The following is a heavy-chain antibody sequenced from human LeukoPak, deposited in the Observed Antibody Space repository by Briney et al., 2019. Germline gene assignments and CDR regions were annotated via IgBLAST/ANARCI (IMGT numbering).Heavy chain of an antibody. CDR3: ARHGDYCFDL. D-gene: IGHD2-21*01. J-gene: IGHJ4*02. CDR1: GFTFSRSW. Sequence: GGSLTHSCAASGFTFSRSWMGWVRQAPGKGLEWVANIKQDGTSKYYVDSVMGRFTISRDNAENSVYLQMNSLSAGDTAVYYCARHGDYCFDLWGPGTLVTVFS. V-gene: IGHV3-7*02. CDR2: IKQDGTSK.